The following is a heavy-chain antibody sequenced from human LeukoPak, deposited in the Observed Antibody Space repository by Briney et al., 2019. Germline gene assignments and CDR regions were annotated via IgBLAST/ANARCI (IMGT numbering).Heavy chain of an antibody. Sequence: GGSLRLSCAASGFIVSSNYMSWVRQAPGKGLEWVSVIYNDGRTYYADSVKGQFTISRDNSKNTLYLQMNSLRADDTAMYYCARDPSGYSNAFDIWGQGTMVTVSS. CDR2: IYNDGRT. D-gene: IGHD3-22*01. J-gene: IGHJ3*02. CDR3: ARDPSGYSNAFDI. CDR1: GFIVSSNY. V-gene: IGHV3-53*01.